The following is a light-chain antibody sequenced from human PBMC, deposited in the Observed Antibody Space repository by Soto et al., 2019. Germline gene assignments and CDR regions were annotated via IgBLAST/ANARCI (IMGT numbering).Light chain of an antibody. CDR3: QQLMSYPFT. Sequence: DIQLTQSPSFLSASVGDRVTITCRASQHINNYLAWYQQKLGKAPKLLIYAASTLQSGVPSRFSGSGSGTALTLTISSLQPEDIATYSCQQLMSYPFTFGPGTKLDVK. CDR1: QHINNY. J-gene: IGKJ3*01. V-gene: IGKV1-9*01. CDR2: AAS.